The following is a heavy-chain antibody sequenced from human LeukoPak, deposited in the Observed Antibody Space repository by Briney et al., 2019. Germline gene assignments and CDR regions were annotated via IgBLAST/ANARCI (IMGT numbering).Heavy chain of an antibody. CDR1: GLNLDAYA. CDR3: AKDTPLFYHYYGIDV. J-gene: IGHJ6*02. CDR2: IIGDGTIT. V-gene: IGHV3-43*02. Sequence: GGSLRLSCAASGLNLDAYAMHWVRQAPGKGLEWVSLIIGDGTITYYADSVKGRFTISRDNSKNSLFLEMNSLRSEDTALYYCAKDTPLFYHYYGIDVWGQGTTVTVSS.